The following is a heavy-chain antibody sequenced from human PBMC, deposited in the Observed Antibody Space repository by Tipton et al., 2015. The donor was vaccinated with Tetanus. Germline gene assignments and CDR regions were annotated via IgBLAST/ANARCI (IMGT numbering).Heavy chain of an antibody. CDR3: VRQVALDY. Sequence: SLRLSCLASGFTFSDFSFNWVRQAPGRGLEWIAYISGSGGTKYYADSVKGRFTITRDSAKNSLSLQMNSLRDEDSAVYYCVRQVALDYWGQGTLVTVSS. CDR2: ISGSGGTK. J-gene: IGHJ4*02. CDR1: GFTFSDFS. V-gene: IGHV3-48*02.